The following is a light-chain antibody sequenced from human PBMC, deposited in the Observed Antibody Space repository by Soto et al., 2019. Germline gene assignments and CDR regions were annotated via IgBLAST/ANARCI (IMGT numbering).Light chain of an antibody. J-gene: IGKJ4*01. Sequence: DIQMTQSPSSLSASVGDRVTITCRASQSISSYLNWYQQKPGKAPKLLIYAASSLQSGVPSRFSGSGSWTDFTLTISSLQPEDFATYYWQPSYSTLTFGGGTKVEIK. V-gene: IGKV1-39*01. CDR1: QSISSY. CDR3: QPSYSTLT. CDR2: AAS.